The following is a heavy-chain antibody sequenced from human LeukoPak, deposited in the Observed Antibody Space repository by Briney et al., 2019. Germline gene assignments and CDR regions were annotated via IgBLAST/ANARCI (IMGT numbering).Heavy chain of an antibody. CDR2: ISAYNGNT. V-gene: IGHV1-18*01. CDR1: GYTFTGNG. D-gene: IGHD3-22*01. Sequence: ASVKVSCKASGYTFTGNGITWVRQAPGQGLEWMGWISAYNGNTNYAQKLQGRVTMTTDTSTSTAYMELRSLRSDDTAVYYCARDYTYYYDSSGYSNFDYWGQGTLVTVSS. CDR3: ARDYTYYYDSSGYSNFDY. J-gene: IGHJ4*02.